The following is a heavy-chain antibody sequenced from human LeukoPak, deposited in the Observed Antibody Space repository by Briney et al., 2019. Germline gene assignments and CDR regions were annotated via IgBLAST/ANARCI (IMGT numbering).Heavy chain of an antibody. V-gene: IGHV1-18*04. Sequence: ASVKVSCKASGYTFTSYGISWVRQAPGQGLERMGWISAYNGNTSYAQKLQGRVTMTTDTSTSTAYMELRSLRSDDTAEYYCARDGYRSPYYYYYGMDVWRQGTTVSVPS. J-gene: IGHJ6*02. CDR1: GYTFTSYG. CDR2: ISAYNGNT. CDR3: ARDGYRSPYYYYYGMDV. D-gene: IGHD5-24*01.